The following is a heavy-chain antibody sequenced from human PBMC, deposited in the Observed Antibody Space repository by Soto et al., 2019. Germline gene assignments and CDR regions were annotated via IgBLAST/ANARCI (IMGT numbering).Heavy chain of an antibody. D-gene: IGHD6-13*01. CDR1: GGSFSGYY. V-gene: IGHV4-34*01. CDR2: INHSGST. J-gene: IGHJ5*02. Sequence: QVQLQQWGAGLLKPSETLSLTCAVYGGSFSGYYWSWIRQPPGKGLEWIGEINHSGSTNYNPSLKSRVTISVDTSKNQLSLKLRSVTAEDTAVYYCARVSRHSSSSPKKGNWFDPWGQGTLVTVSS. CDR3: ARVSRHSSSSPKKGNWFDP.